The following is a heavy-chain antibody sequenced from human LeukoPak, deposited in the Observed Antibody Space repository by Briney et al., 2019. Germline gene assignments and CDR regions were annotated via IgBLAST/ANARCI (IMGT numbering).Heavy chain of an antibody. D-gene: IGHD2-21*01. V-gene: IGHV5-51*01. CDR3: ARPAYCGGDCLANYMDV. Sequence: GESLKISLKGSGYSFTSYWIGWLGQMPGKGLNWRVIIYPGDSDTRYSPSFQAQVTISADKSISTAYLQWSSLKASDTAMYYCARPAYCGGDCLANYMDVWGKGTPVTVSS. CDR1: GYSFTSYW. J-gene: IGHJ6*03. CDR2: IYPGDSDT.